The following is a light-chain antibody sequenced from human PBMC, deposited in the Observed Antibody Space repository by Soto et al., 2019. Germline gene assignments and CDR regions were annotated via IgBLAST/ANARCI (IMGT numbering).Light chain of an antibody. CDR3: QQYNNWPFS. Sequence: EIVLAQSPATLSSFPGDRVTLSCRASQYINTRLAWYQHRPGQSPRLLIYDVSIRATGVPARFSATGSETDFTLTISGLQSEDSAVYFCQQYNNWPFSFGQGTRLENK. CDR1: QYINTR. CDR2: DVS. V-gene: IGKV3-15*01. J-gene: IGKJ5*01.